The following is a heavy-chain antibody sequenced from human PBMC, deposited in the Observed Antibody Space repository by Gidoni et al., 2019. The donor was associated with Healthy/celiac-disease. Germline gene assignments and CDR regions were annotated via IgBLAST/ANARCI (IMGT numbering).Heavy chain of an antibody. J-gene: IGHJ5*02. Sequence: QVQLQQWGAGLLKPSETLSLTCAVYGGSFSGYYWSWIRQPPGKGLEWIGEINHSGSTNYNPSLKSRVTISVDTSKNQFSLKLSSVTAADTAVYYCARGRRYTMVRGVIPMGYTAWGQGTLVTVSS. CDR3: ARGRRYTMVRGVIPMGYTA. D-gene: IGHD3-10*01. V-gene: IGHV4-34*01. CDR2: INHSGST. CDR1: GGSFSGYY.